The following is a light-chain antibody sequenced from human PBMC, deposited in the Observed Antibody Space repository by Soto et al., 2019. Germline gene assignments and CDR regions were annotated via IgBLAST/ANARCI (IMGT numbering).Light chain of an antibody. CDR2: AAS. Sequence: DIQMTQSPSTLSGSVGNRFTITCRASQGIRRWLDWYQQKTGKAPKLLIYAASSLQSGVPSRFRGSGSGTDLTITISSMKHEDFETYYCQQANSFPITFGHGTRLEIK. CDR3: QQANSFPIT. J-gene: IGKJ5*01. V-gene: IGKV1-12*01. CDR1: QGIRRW.